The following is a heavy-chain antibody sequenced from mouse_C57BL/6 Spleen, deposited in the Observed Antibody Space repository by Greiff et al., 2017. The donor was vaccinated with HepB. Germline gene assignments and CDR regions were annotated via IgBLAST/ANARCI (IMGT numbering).Heavy chain of an antibody. Sequence: QVQLQQSGPELVKPGASVKLSCKASGYTFTSYDINWVKQRPGQGLEWIGWIYPRDGSTKYNAKFKGKATLTVDTSSSTAYMELHILTSADSAVYFCARKREIYYFDYWGQGTTLTVAS. CDR2: IYPRDGST. CDR1: GYTFTSYD. J-gene: IGHJ2*01. CDR3: ARKREIYYFDY. V-gene: IGHV1-85*01.